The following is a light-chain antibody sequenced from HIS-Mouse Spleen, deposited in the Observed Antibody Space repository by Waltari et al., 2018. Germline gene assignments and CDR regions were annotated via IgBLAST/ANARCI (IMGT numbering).Light chain of an antibody. Sequence: QSALTQPASVSGSPGHSSTISCTGTSRDVVGFHYAPWYQQHPGKAPKLMIYEVSNRPSGVSNRFSGSKSGNTASLTISGLQAEDEADYYCSSYTSSSTLVFGGGTKLTVL. CDR3: SSYTSSSTLV. CDR1: SRDVVGFHY. J-gene: IGLJ2*01. V-gene: IGLV2-14*01. CDR2: EVS.